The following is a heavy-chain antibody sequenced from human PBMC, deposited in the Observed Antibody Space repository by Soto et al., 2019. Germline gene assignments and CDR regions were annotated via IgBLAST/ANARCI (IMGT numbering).Heavy chain of an antibody. Sequence: PGGSLRLSCAASGFTFSSYAMSWVRHAPGKGLEWVSAISGSGGDTYYADSVKGRFTISRDNSKNTLYLQMNSLRAEDTAVYYCAKAGDVDTAMVFAELLSYGMDVWGQGTTVTVSS. D-gene: IGHD5-18*01. CDR3: AKAGDVDTAMVFAELLSYGMDV. CDR2: ISGSGGDT. CDR1: GFTFSSYA. V-gene: IGHV3-23*01. J-gene: IGHJ6*02.